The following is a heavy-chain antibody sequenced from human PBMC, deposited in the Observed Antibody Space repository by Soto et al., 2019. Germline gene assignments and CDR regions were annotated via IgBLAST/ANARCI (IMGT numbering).Heavy chain of an antibody. CDR3: VKDETSSGSYYYYGMDV. D-gene: IGHD1-26*01. CDR2: ISSNGGST. CDR1: GFTFSSYA. V-gene: IGHV3-64D*08. Sequence: GGSLRLSCSASGFTFSSYAKHWVRQAPGKGLEYVSAISSNGGSTYYADSVKGRFTISRDNSKNTLYLQMSSLRAEDTAVYYCVKDETSSGSYYYYGMDVWGQGTTVTVSS. J-gene: IGHJ6*02.